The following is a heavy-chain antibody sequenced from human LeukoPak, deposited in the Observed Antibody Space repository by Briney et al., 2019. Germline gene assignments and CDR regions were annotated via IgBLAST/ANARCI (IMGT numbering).Heavy chain of an antibody. D-gene: IGHD5/OR15-5a*01. CDR3: ARESRSLHTF. Sequence: GGSLRLSCAASGFMFSSNWMSWVRLAPGKGLEWVANIKEDGTETYDVDSVKGRFTISRDNAKNSLYLQMNSLRVEDTAVYYCARESRSLHTFWGKGTLVTVSS. CDR2: IKEDGTET. CDR1: GFMFSSNW. V-gene: IGHV3-7*03. J-gene: IGHJ4*02.